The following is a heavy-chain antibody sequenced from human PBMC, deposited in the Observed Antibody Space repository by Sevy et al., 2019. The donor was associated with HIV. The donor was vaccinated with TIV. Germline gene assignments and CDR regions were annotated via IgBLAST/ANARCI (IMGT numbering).Heavy chain of an antibody. CDR1: GFTVSSNY. CDR3: ARAHNYYDSSGYCFQH. V-gene: IGHV3-66*01. CDR2: IYSGGST. Sequence: GGSLRLSCAASGFTVSSNYMSWVRQAPGKGLEWVSVIYSGGSTYYADSVKGRFTISRDNSKNTLYLQMNSLRAEDTAVYYCARAHNYYDSSGYCFQHWGQGTLVTVSS. D-gene: IGHD3-22*01. J-gene: IGHJ1*01.